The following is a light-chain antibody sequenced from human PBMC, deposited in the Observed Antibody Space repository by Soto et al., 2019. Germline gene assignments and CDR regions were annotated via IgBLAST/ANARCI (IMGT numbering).Light chain of an antibody. CDR3: QQYTNTNNPWM. J-gene: IGKJ1*01. CDR2: DAS. Sequence: DIQVTQYTPTLSAAVGDRVTITCRASQTISTWMAWYQQQTGKAPNLLVYDASTLQSGVASRFSGSVSGTEFTLIISGLQPDDSATYYCQQYTNTNNPWMFGQGTKVEI. V-gene: IGKV1-5*01. CDR1: QTISTW.